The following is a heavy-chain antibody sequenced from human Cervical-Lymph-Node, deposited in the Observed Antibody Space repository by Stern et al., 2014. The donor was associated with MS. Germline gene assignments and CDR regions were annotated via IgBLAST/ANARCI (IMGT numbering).Heavy chain of an antibody. CDR2: SNSDGIST. J-gene: IGHJ4*02. Sequence: EVQLVESGGGLVQPGGSLRLSCAASGFTFSSYWMHWVRQAPGKGLVWVSSSNSDGISTSYADSVKGLFPISRENSKNTLYLQMNSLRAEDTAVYYCARAGYGGNSAFDYWGQGTLVTVSS. V-gene: IGHV3-74*02. D-gene: IGHD4-23*01. CDR3: ARAGYGGNSAFDY. CDR1: GFTFSSYW.